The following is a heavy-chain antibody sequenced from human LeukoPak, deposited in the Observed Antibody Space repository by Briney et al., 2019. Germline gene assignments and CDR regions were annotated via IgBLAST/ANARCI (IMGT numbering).Heavy chain of an antibody. Sequence: GGSLRLSCAASGFTFSSYAMHRVRQAPGKGLEWVAVISYDGSNKFYADSVKGRFTISRDNSKNTLYLQMNSLRAEDTAVYYCARTSGSYYFDYWGQGTLVTVSS. CDR1: GFTFSSYA. CDR3: ARTSGSYYFDY. D-gene: IGHD1-26*01. CDR2: ISYDGSNK. J-gene: IGHJ4*02. V-gene: IGHV3-30*04.